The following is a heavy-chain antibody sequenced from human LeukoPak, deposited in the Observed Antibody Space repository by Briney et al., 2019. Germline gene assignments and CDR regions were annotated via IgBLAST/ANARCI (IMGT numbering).Heavy chain of an antibody. CDR2: ISSSSIYI. Sequence: PGALPILSSAASGSTCSDYYMSSLRHAPGKGLERLSYISSSSIYINYADAVKGRFTISRDNAKNALYLQMNSLRAEDTPVYYCAGGVAAAGLNYWGQGTLVTVSS. D-gene: IGHD6-13*01. V-gene: IGHV3-11*03. CDR3: AGGVAAAGLNY. CDR1: GSTCSDYY. J-gene: IGHJ4*02.